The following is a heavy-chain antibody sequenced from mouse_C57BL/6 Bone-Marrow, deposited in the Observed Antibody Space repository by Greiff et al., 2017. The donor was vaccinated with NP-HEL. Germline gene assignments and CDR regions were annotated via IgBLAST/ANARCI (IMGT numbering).Heavy chain of an antibody. CDR2: INPSSGYT. V-gene: IGHV1-4*01. Sequence: VQLKESGAELARPGASVKMSCKASGYTFTSYTMHWVKQRPGQGLEWIGYINPSSGYTKYNQKFKDKATLTADKSSSTAYMQLSSLTSEDSAVYYCASRNYFDYWGQGTTLTVSS. CDR1: GYTFTSYT. J-gene: IGHJ2*01. CDR3: ASRNYFDY.